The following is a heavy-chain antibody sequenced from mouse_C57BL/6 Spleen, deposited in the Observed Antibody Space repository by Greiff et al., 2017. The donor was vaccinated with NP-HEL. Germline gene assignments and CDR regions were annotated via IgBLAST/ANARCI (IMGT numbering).Heavy chain of an antibody. J-gene: IGHJ3*01. V-gene: IGHV1-42*01. D-gene: IGHD1-1*01. CDR1: GYSFTGYY. Sequence: VHVKQSGPELVKPGASVKISCKASGYSFTGYYMNWVKQSPEKSLEWIGEINPSTGGTTYNQKFKAKATLTVDKSSSTAYMQLKSLTSEDSAVYYCAREGYYYGSSYPFAYWGQGTLVTVSA. CDR2: INPSTGGT. CDR3: AREGYYYGSSYPFAY.